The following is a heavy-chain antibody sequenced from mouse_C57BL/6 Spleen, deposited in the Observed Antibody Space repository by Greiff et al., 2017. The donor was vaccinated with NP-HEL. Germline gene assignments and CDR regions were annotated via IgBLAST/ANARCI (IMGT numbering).Heavy chain of an antibody. CDR2: IWSGGST. D-gene: IGHD2-3*01. V-gene: IGHV2-2*01. Sequence: QVQLKQSGPGLVQPSQSLSITCTVSGFSLTSYGVHWVRQSPGKGLAWLGVIWSGGSTDYNAAFISRLSISKDNSKSQVFFKMNSLQADDTAIYYCARNSYDGYYPLYAMDYWGQGTSVTVSS. J-gene: IGHJ4*01. CDR3: ARNSYDGYYPLYAMDY. CDR1: GFSLTSYG.